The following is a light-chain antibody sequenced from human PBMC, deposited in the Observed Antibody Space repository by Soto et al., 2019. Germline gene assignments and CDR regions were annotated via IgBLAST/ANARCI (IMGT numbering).Light chain of an antibody. CDR2: EVS. CDR1: SSDVGGYNY. CDR3: SSYAGSNNYVV. V-gene: IGLV2-8*01. J-gene: IGLJ2*01. Sequence: QSVLTQPPSASGSPGQSVTISCTGTSSDVGGYNYVSWYQQHPGKAPKLMIYEVSERPSGVPDRFSGSKSGNTASLTVSGLQADDEADYYCSSYAGSNNYVVFGGGTKLTVL.